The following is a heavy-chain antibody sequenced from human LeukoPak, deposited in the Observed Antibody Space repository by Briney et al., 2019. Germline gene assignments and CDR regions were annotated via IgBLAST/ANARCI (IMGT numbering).Heavy chain of an antibody. V-gene: IGHV3-53*01. CDR1: GFTVSSSY. CDR2: VYDDGRT. D-gene: IGHD6-13*01. J-gene: IGHJ1*01. CDR3: TKATQSAAGYFQH. Sequence: RPGGSLRLSCAASGFTVSSSYMNWVRQAPGRGPEWVSLVYDDGRTYYADSVKGRFTVSRDNSRNTLYLQVNSLKAEDTAVYYCTKATQSAAGYFQHWGQGTLVTVSS.